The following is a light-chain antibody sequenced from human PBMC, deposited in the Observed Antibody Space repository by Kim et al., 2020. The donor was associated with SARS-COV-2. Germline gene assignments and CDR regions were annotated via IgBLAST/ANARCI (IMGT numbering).Light chain of an antibody. Sequence: SYELTQPPSVSVSPGQTARITCSGRNLGDKYVCWYQQKPGRSPVLLIYQDTKRPSGIPERFSGSNSGDTATLTISGTQAMDEADYYCQAWDSSTAVFGGGTQLTVL. CDR1: NLGDKY. CDR2: QDT. J-gene: IGLJ2*01. V-gene: IGLV3-1*01. CDR3: QAWDSSTAV.